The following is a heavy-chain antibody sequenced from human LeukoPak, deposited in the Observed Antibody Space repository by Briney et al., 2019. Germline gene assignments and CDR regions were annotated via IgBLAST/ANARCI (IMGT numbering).Heavy chain of an antibody. J-gene: IGHJ3*02. CDR1: GGTFSSYA. V-gene: IGHV1-69*13. CDR3: ARRGSGSYYNEPIDAFDI. D-gene: IGHD3-10*01. Sequence: SVRVSCKASGGTFSSYAISWVRQAPGQGLEWMGGIIPIFGTANYAQKFQGRVTITADESTSTAYMELSSLRSEDTAVYYCARRGSGSYYNEPIDAFDIWGQGTMVTVSS. CDR2: IIPIFGTA.